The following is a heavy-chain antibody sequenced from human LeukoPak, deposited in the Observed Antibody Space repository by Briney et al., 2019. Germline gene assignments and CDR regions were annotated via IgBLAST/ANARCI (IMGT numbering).Heavy chain of an antibody. Sequence: GGSLRLSCAASGFTFSSYWMNWARQAPGKGLEWLGRIKRETDGGTIDYAAPVKGRFTISRDDSRNTLYLQMDSLKIEDTAVYYCTTDRYYDNSELQFQHWGQGTLVTVSS. J-gene: IGHJ1*01. CDR3: TTDRYYDNSELQFQH. CDR2: IKRETDGGTI. CDR1: GFTFSSYW. V-gene: IGHV3-15*01. D-gene: IGHD3-22*01.